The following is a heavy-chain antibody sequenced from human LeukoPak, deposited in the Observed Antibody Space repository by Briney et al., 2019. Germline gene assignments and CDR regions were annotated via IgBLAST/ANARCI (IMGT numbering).Heavy chain of an antibody. J-gene: IGHJ4*02. Sequence: GGSLRLSCVASGVTLSNYAMSWARQAPGKGLEWVSGISSSGSGGNTYYADSVKGRFTISRDSSRNTLFLHMNSLRDEDTAVYYCAREYYGSGSSSIDYRGQGTLVTVSS. CDR3: AREYYGSGSSSIDY. V-gene: IGHV3-23*01. CDR1: GVTLSNYA. D-gene: IGHD3-10*01. CDR2: ISSSGSGGNT.